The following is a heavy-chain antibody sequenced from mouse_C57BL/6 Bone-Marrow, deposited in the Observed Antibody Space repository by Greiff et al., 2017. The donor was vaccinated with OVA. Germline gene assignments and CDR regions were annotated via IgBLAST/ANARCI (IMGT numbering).Heavy chain of an antibody. CDR2: IYPGSGST. CDR3: ARPGPIYYFDY. J-gene: IGHJ2*01. D-gene: IGHD4-1*01. CDR1: GYTFTSYW. Sequence: QVHVKQPGAELVKPGASVKMSCKASGYTFTSYWITWVKQRPGQGLEWIGDIYPGSGSTNYNEKFKSKATLTVDTSSSTAYMQLSSLTSVDSAVYYCARPGPIYYFDYWGQGTTLTVSS. V-gene: IGHV1-55*01.